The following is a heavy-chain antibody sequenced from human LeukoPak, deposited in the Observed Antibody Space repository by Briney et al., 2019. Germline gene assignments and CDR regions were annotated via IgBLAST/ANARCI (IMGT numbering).Heavy chain of an antibody. Sequence: PLETLSLTCTVSGGSISSYYWSWIRQPPGKGLEWIGYIYYSGSTNYNPSLKSRVTISVDTSKNQFSLKLSSVTAADTAVYYCAPPPYYYEANGYSVAWGQGTLVTVSS. CDR1: GGSISSYY. V-gene: IGHV4-59*08. J-gene: IGHJ5*02. CDR2: IYYSGST. CDR3: APPPYYYEANGYSVA. D-gene: IGHD3-22*01.